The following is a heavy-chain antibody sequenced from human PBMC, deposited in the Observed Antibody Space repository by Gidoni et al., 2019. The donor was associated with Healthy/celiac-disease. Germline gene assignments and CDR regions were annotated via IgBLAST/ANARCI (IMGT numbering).Heavy chain of an antibody. Sequence: QVQLVQSGAEVKKPGASVKVSCKASGYTFTSYYMHWVRQAPGQGLEWRGIINPGGGSTSYERKFQGRVTMTRNTSTGPVYMELGSLRSEDTAVYYGAREGYCGGGSCWGTEGNDAFDIWAKGQWSPSLQ. J-gene: IGHJ3*02. CDR1: GYTFTSYY. D-gene: IGHD2-15*01. V-gene: IGHV1-46*01. CDR3: AREGYCGGGSCWGTEGNDAFDI. CDR2: INPGGGST.